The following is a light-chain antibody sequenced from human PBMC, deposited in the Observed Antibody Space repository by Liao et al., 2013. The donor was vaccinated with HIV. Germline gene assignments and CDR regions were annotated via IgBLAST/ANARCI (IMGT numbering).Light chain of an antibody. V-gene: IGLV3-1*01. J-gene: IGLJ3*02. CDR3: QVWDSTSDSRV. Sequence: SNELTQTPSMSVSPGQTASITCSGDGLGDKYVCWYQQRPGQSPVLVIYDDNKRPSGIPERFSGSNSGKMATLTISRVEAGDEADYYCQVWDSTSDSRVFGGGTKLTVL. CDR2: DDN. CDR1: GLGDKY.